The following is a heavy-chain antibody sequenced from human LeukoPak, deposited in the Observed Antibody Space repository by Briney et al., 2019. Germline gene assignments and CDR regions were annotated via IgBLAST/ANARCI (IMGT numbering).Heavy chain of an antibody. CDR3: ARGDHVRIYAESAFDI. V-gene: IGHV1-46*01. Sequence: ASVKVSCKASGYTFTSYYMHWVRQAPGQGLEWMGIINPSGGSTSYAQKFQGRVTMTRDMSTSTVYMELSSLRSEDTAVYYCARGDHVRIYAESAFDIWGRGTMVTVSS. CDR1: GYTFTSYY. J-gene: IGHJ3*02. D-gene: IGHD3-3*01. CDR2: INPSGGST.